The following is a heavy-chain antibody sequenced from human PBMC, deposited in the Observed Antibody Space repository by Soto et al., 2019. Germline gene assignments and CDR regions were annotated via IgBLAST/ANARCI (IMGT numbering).Heavy chain of an antibody. V-gene: IGHV4-4*07. D-gene: IGHD3-10*01. Sequence: ASETLSLTCTVSGGSISSYYWSWIRQPAGKGLEWIGRIYTSGSTNYNPSLKSRVTMSVDTSKNRFSLKLSSVTAADTAVYYCARDNGSGSSPYYGMDVWGQGTTVTVSS. CDR2: IYTSGST. J-gene: IGHJ6*02. CDR3: ARDNGSGSSPYYGMDV. CDR1: GGSISSYY.